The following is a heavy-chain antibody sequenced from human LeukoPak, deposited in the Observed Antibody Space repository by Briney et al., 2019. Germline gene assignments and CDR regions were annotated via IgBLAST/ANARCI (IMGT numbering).Heavy chain of an antibody. CDR3: ARDLVGAAD. J-gene: IGHJ4*02. CDR2: INQNGNET. V-gene: IGHV3-7*01. D-gene: IGHD1-26*01. Sequence: GGCLRLSCTASGFTFSSYWMSWVRQAPGKGLEWVANINQNGNETNSVDSVKGRFTISRDNSKNSLYLQMNSLRAEDTAVYFCARDLVGAADWGQGTLVTVSS. CDR1: GFTFSSYW.